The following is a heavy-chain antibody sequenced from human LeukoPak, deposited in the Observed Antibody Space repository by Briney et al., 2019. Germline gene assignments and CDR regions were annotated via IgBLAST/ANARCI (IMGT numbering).Heavy chain of an antibody. Sequence: PSETLSLTCTVSGGSISSSSYYWGWIRQPPGKGLEWIGSIYYSGSTYYNPSLKSRVTISVDRSKNQFSLKVTSVTAADTAVYYCARSQGTIWFGEEKVFDIWGQGTMVTVSS. D-gene: IGHD3-10*01. CDR3: ARSQGTIWFGEEKVFDI. CDR1: GGSISSSSYY. J-gene: IGHJ3*02. CDR2: IYYSGST. V-gene: IGHV4-39*07.